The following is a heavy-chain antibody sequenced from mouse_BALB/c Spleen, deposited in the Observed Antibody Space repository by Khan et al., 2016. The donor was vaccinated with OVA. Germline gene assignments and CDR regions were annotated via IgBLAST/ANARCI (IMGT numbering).Heavy chain of an antibody. D-gene: IGHD3-1*01. CDR3: ARGGSSGQAWFAY. CDR1: GYSITSGYF. Sequence: EVQLQESGPGLVKPSQSLSLTCSVTGYSITSGYFWNWIRQFPGNNLEWLGYIRYDGDSNYNPSLKNRISITRYTSKNQFFLKLNSVPPEDTATDYCARGGSSGQAWFAYWGQGTLVTVSA. CDR2: IRYDGDS. J-gene: IGHJ3*01. V-gene: IGHV3-6*02.